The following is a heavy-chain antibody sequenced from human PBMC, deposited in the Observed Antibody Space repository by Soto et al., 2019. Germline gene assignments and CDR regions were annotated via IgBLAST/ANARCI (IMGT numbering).Heavy chain of an antibody. Sequence: ASVKVSCKASGYTLTNYAISWVRQAPGQGPEWMGWINTYNGNSNYAQKFQGRVTMTTDTSTNTAYMELRSLTSDDTAVYYCARDCTGGSCLCIYWGQGTLVTVSS. CDR2: INTYNGNS. D-gene: IGHD2-15*01. V-gene: IGHV1-18*01. CDR3: ARDCTGGSCLCIY. J-gene: IGHJ4*02. CDR1: GYTLTNYA.